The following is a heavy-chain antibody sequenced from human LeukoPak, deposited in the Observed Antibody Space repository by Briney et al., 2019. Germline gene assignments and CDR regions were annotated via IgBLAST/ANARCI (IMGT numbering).Heavy chain of an antibody. J-gene: IGHJ4*02. CDR1: GFTFRNFA. Sequence: GGSLRLSCEASGFTFRNFAMTWVRQAPVRGPERVSTISGGRGGAFYADSVKGRFTISRDDSKSTLYLQMRSLSVEDTAVYFCAKDTPYFEHWGQGVLVTVAS. V-gene: IGHV3-23*01. CDR2: ISGGRGGA. CDR3: AKDTPYFEH.